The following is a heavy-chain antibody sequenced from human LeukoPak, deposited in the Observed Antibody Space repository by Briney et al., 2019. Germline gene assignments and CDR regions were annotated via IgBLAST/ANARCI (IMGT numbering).Heavy chain of an antibody. J-gene: IGHJ4*02. Sequence: SETLSLTCTVSGDSTSKYYWSWIRQPPGKGLEYLGYIYYGGSTHYNPSLKSRVTISLDTPRNQFSLKLTSLTAADTAVYYCARDADGDSTFDYWGQGTLVSVSS. V-gene: IGHV4-59*01. CDR3: ARDADGDSTFDY. D-gene: IGHD4-17*01. CDR1: GDSTSKYY. CDR2: IYYGGST.